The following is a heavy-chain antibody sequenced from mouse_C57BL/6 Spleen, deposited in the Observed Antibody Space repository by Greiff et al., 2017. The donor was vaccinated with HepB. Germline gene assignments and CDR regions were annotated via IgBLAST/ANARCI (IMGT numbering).Heavy chain of an antibody. CDR2: ISSGSSTI. CDR3: ARRDGYYDAWFAY. J-gene: IGHJ3*01. D-gene: IGHD2-3*01. Sequence: EVQVVESGGGLVKPGGSLKLSCAASGFTFSDYGMHWVRQAPEKGLEWVAYISSGSSTIYYADTVKGRFTISRDNAKNTLFLQMTSLRSEDTAMYYCARRDGYYDAWFAYWGQGTLVTVSA. V-gene: IGHV5-17*01. CDR1: GFTFSDYG.